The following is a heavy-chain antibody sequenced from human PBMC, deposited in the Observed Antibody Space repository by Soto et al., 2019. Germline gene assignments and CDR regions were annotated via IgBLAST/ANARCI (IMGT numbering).Heavy chain of an antibody. D-gene: IGHD3-16*01. Sequence: QITLKESGPTLVEPTQTLTLTCTYSGFSLRTTGVGVGWIRQPPGKDLEWLGIIYWNDDKRYSPSLKNRFTFTSDISKSQVVLTMTNMDPVDTATYYCAHTWGLPFDYWGQGTLVIVSS. J-gene: IGHJ4*02. CDR2: IYWNDDK. CDR3: AHTWGLPFDY. CDR1: GFSLRTTGVG. V-gene: IGHV2-5*01.